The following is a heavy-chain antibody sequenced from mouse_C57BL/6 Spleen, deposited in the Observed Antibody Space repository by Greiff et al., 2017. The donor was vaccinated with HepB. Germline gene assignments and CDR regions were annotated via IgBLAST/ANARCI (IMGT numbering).Heavy chain of an antibody. J-gene: IGHJ2*01. D-gene: IGHD1-1*01. CDR1: GFTFSSYA. Sequence: EVQGVESGEGLVKPGGSLKLSCAASGFTFSSYAMSWVRQTPEKRLEWVAYISSGGDYIYYADTVKGRFTISRDNARNTLYLQMSSLKSEDTAMYYCTRDQGFYYGSSYDYWGQGTTLTVSS. V-gene: IGHV5-9-1*02. CDR3: TRDQGFYYGSSYDY. CDR2: ISSGGDYI.